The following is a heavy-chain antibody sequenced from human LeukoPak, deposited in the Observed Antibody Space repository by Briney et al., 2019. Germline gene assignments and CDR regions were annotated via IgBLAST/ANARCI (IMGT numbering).Heavy chain of an antibody. Sequence: SETLSLTCTVSGGSISSSSYYWGWIRQPPGKGLEWIGSLYYSGRTYYNPSLKSRVTISVDTSKNQFSLKLSSVTAADTAVYYCAREVYCGGDCSGFDYWGQGTLVTVSS. V-gene: IGHV4-39*07. CDR2: LYYSGRT. J-gene: IGHJ4*02. CDR1: GGSISSSSYY. CDR3: AREVYCGGDCSGFDY. D-gene: IGHD2-21*02.